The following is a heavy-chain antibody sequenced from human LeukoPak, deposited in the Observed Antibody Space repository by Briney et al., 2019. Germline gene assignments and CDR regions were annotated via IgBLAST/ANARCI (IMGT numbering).Heavy chain of an antibody. CDR3: ARHTAEKYNWFDR. J-gene: IGHJ5*02. D-gene: IGHD5-24*01. V-gene: IGHV4-59*08. CDR1: GGSISNYY. Sequence: SETLSLTCTVSGGSISNYYWSWIRQPPGKGLEWIGYIYYSGSTNYNPSLRSRVTISVDTSKNQFSLKMSSVTAADTAVYYCARHTAEKYNWFDRWGQGTLVTVSS. CDR2: IYYSGST.